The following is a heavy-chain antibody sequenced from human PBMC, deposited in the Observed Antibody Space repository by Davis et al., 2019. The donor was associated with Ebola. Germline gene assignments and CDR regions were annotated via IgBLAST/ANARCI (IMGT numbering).Heavy chain of an antibody. V-gene: IGHV4-59*08. CDR3: ARTPQYFDL. CDR1: GGSISSYY. Sequence: SETLSLTCTVSGGSISSYYWSWIRQPPGKGLEWIGYIYYSGSTNYNPSLKSRVTISVDTSKNQFSLKLSSVTAADTAVYYCARTPQYFDLWGRGTLVTVSS. J-gene: IGHJ2*01. CDR2: IYYSGST.